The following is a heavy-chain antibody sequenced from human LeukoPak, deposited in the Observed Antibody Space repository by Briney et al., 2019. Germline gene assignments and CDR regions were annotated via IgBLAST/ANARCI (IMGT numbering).Heavy chain of an antibody. Sequence: GGSLRLSCAASGFTFSSYSMNWVRQAPGKGLEWVSSISSSSSYIYYADSVKGRFTISRDNAKNSLYLQMNSLRAEDTAVYYCARGGIAARLEEPLGPWGQGTLVTVSS. V-gene: IGHV3-21*01. CDR3: ARGGIAARLEEPLGP. D-gene: IGHD6-6*01. CDR2: ISSSSSYI. CDR1: GFTFSSYS. J-gene: IGHJ5*02.